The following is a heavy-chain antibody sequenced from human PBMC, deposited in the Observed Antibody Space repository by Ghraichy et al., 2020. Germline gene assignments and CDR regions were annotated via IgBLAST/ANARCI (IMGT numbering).Heavy chain of an antibody. CDR1: GYTFKEYH. V-gene: IGHV1-2*02. Sequence: ASVKVSCKASGYTFKEYHLHWVRQAPGQGLEWMGWINPTTGETNYTQKFQDRVTMTRDTSTSTAYMELSRLRSDDTAVFYCARGWADVFGGNGWGQGTLATVSP. CDR2: INPTTGET. D-gene: IGHD4-23*01. CDR3: ARGWADVFGGNG. J-gene: IGHJ1*01.